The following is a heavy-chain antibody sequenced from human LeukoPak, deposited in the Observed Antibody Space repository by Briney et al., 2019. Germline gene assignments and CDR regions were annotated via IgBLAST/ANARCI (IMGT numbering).Heavy chain of an antibody. CDR3: ARGRGLRAVNKWFDP. D-gene: IGHD3-10*01. J-gene: IGHJ5*02. CDR2: VNHSGST. CDR1: GGSFSGYY. Sequence: SETLSLTCAVYGGSFSGYYWTWIRQPPGKGLEWIGEVNHSGSTNYNPSLKSRVIISVDTSKNRFSLELTSVTAADTAVYFCARGRGLRAVNKWFDPWGQGTLVTVSS. V-gene: IGHV4-34*01.